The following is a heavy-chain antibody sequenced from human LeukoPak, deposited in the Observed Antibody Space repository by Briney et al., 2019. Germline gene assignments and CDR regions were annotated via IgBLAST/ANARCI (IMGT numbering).Heavy chain of an antibody. Sequence: SETLSLTCTVSGGSISSASYYWSWIRQPAGKGLEWIGRIYISGSTNYNPSLKSRVTISVDTSKNQFSLKVSSVTAADTAVYYCARVFDSGSQAYFYYMDVWGKGTTVTISS. CDR2: IYISGST. J-gene: IGHJ6*03. CDR1: GGSISSASYY. D-gene: IGHD3-10*01. V-gene: IGHV4-61*02. CDR3: ARVFDSGSQAYFYYMDV.